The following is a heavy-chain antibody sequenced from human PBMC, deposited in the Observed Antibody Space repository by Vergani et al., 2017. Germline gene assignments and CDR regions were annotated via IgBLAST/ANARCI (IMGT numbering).Heavy chain of an antibody. Sequence: QVQLQESGPGLVKPSQTLSLTCTVSGGSISSGSYYWSWIRQPAGKGLEWIGRIYTSGSTNYNPSLKSRVTISVDTSKNQFSLKLSSVTAADTAVYYCARAANNYGMDVWGQGTTVTVSS. CDR3: ARAANNYGMDV. J-gene: IGHJ6*02. V-gene: IGHV4-61*02. CDR2: IYTSGST. CDR1: GGSISSGSYY.